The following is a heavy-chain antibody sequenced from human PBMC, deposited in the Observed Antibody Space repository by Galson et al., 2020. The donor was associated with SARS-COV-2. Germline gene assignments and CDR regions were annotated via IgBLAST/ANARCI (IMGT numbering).Heavy chain of an antibody. CDR1: GGSISSYY. Sequence: SETLSLTCTVSGGSISSYYWRWIRQPPGKTLEWIADINYSGGTNYNPSLKSRVTVSVDTFKNQFSLKLSSVTAADTAVYYCARHNHMDVWGKGTTVTVSS. J-gene: IGHJ6*03. CDR3: ARHNHMDV. CDR2: INYSGGT. V-gene: IGHV4-59*08.